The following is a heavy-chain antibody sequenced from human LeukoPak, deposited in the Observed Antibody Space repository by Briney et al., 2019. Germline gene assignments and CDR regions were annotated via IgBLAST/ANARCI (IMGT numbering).Heavy chain of an antibody. CDR2: IKSKSDGGTT. CDR1: GFTFRSAW. D-gene: IGHD3-10*01. J-gene: IGHJ4*02. V-gene: IGHV3-15*01. Sequence: GGSLRLSCAASGFTFRSAWVHWVRQAPGKGLEWVGLIKSKSDGGTTDYGAPVKDRFSISRDESKNTLYLQMNSLKTEDTAVYYCTTHYDSGSFYSDHWGQGTLVTVSS. CDR3: TTHYDSGSFYSDH.